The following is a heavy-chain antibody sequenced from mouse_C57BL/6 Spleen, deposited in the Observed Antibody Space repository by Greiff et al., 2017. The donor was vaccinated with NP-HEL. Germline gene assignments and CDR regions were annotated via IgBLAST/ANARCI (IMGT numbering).Heavy chain of an antibody. CDR2: IWSDGST. V-gene: IGHV2-6-1*01. CDR3: ARQITTVVAGEAMDY. J-gene: IGHJ4*01. Sequence: QVQLQQSGPGLVAPSQSLSITCTVSGFSLTSYGVHWVRQPPGKGLEWLVVIWSDGSTTYNSALKSRLSISKDNSKSQVFLKMNSLQTDDTAMYYCARQITTVVAGEAMDYWGQGTSVTVSS. CDR1: GFSLTSYG. D-gene: IGHD1-1*01.